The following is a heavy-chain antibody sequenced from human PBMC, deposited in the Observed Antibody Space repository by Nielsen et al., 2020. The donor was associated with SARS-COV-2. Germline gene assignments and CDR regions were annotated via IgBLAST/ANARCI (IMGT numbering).Heavy chain of an antibody. V-gene: IGHV4-4*02. CDR1: GGSISSSNW. CDR2: IYHSGST. D-gene: IGHD2-2*01. CDR3: ARGQRSYCSSTSCYAWYFDL. J-gene: IGHJ2*01. Sequence: SETLSLTCAVSGGSISSSNWWSWVRQPPGKGLEWFGEIYHSGSTNYNPSLKSRVTISVDKSKNQFSLKLSSVTAADTAVYYCARGQRSYCSSTSCYAWYFDLWGRGTLVTVSS.